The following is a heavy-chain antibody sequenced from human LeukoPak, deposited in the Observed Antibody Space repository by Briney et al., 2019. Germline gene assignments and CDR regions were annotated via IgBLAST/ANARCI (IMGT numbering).Heavy chain of an antibody. CDR3: ARVPPRIKLELRPTYFDY. V-gene: IGHV4-39*07. J-gene: IGHJ4*02. Sequence: SETLSLTCTVSGGSISSSSYYWGWIRQPPGKGLEWIGSIYYSGSTYYNPSLKSRVTISVDTSKNQFSLKLSSVTAADTAVYYCARVPPRIKLELRPTYFDYWGQGTLVTVSS. CDR1: GGSISSSSYY. CDR2: IYYSGST. D-gene: IGHD1-7*01.